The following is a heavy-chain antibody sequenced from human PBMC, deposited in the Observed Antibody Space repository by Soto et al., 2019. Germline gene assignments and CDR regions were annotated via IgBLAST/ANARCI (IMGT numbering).Heavy chain of an antibody. CDR1: GGSISSGGYY. CDR3: ARDPGSGSYYGWFDP. V-gene: IGHV4-61*08. CDR2: IYYSGST. Sequence: PSETLSLTCTVSGGSISSGGYYWSWIRQPPGKGLEWIGYIYYSGSTNYNPSLKSRVTISVDTSKNQFSLKLSSVTAADTAVYYCARDPGSGSYYGWFDPWGQGTLVTVSS. D-gene: IGHD3-10*01. J-gene: IGHJ5*02.